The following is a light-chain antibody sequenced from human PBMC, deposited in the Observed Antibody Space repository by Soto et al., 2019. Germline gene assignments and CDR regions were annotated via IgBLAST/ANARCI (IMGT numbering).Light chain of an antibody. CDR1: QSLTNNY. Sequence: DIVLTQSPGTLSLFPGERATLSCRASQSLTNNYLAWYQLKSGRAPRLLIYGASNRAPGIPDRFGGSGSGTDFTLTISSLEPEDFAVYYCKQYAKSPRTFGQGTKVEIK. V-gene: IGKV3-20*01. CDR2: GAS. J-gene: IGKJ1*01. CDR3: KQYAKSPRT.